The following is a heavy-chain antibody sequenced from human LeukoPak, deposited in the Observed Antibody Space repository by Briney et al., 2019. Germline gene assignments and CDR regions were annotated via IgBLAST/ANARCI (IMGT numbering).Heavy chain of an antibody. J-gene: IGHJ4*02. CDR3: AKSVSSWYPTTYDY. CDR1: GFTFSSYA. D-gene: IGHD6-13*01. Sequence: GGSLRLSCAASGFTFSSYAMHWVRQAPGKGLEYVSAISSNGGSTYYANSVKGRFTISRDNSKNTLYLQMNSLRAEDTAVYYCAKSVSSWYPTTYDYWGQGTLVTVSS. V-gene: IGHV3-64*01. CDR2: ISSNGGST.